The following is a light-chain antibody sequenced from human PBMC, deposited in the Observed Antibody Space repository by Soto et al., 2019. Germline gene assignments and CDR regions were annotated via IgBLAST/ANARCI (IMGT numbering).Light chain of an antibody. J-gene: IGKJ5*01. CDR2: GAS. CDR1: QSISGSY. V-gene: IGKV3-20*01. Sequence: GTLPLSPGERATLSCGASQSISGSYLAWYQQTPGQSPRLIIYGASSRATDIPDRFSGSGSGADFTLTISRLEPEFFAVYYCKHYGTSISFGEGTRLEIK. CDR3: KHYGTSIS.